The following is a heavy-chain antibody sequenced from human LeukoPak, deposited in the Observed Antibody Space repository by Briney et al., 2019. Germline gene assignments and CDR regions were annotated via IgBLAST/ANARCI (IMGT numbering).Heavy chain of an antibody. V-gene: IGHV4-59*01. CDR1: GDSISPYY. CDR3: ARSQVMIRTFDY. J-gene: IGHJ4*02. CDR2: IYYSGST. Sequence: PSETLSLTCTVSGDSISPYYWSWIRQPPGKGLEWLGYIYYSGSTNYNPYLKSRVTMSAETSMHQLSLKLSSVTAADTAGHYRARSQVMIRTFDYWGQGTLVTVSS. D-gene: IGHD2-21*01.